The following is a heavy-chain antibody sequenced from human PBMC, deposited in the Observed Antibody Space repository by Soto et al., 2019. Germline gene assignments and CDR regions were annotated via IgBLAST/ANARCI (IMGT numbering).Heavy chain of an antibody. CDR2: IYYSGST. CDR3: ARARGSGSYWVDY. Sequence: SETLSLTCTVSGGSISSYYWSWIRQPPGKGLEWIGYIYYSGSTNYNPSLKSRVTISVDTSKNQFSLKLSSVTAADTAVYYCARARGSGSYWVDYWGQGTLVTVSS. CDR1: GGSISSYY. V-gene: IGHV4-59*01. D-gene: IGHD1-26*01. J-gene: IGHJ4*02.